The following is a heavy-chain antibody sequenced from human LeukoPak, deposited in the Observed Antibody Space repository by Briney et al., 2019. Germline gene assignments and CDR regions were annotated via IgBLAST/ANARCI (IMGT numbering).Heavy chain of an antibody. J-gene: IGHJ4*02. D-gene: IGHD3-9*01. CDR2: FHHTAHI. CDR1: GGSLSNYF. V-gene: IGHV4-34*01. Sequence: PSETLSLTCAVYGGSLSNYFWNWIRQPPGPGLEWIAEFHHTAHINYNPSLKSRVTVSVDTSKNQFSLKLSSVTAADTAVYYCARGGADRGVYDILTGYYPYYFDYWGQGTLVTVSS. CDR3: ARGGADRGVYDILTGYYPYYFDY.